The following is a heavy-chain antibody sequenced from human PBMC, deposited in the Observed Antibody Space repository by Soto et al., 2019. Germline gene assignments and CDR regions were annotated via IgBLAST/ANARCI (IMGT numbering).Heavy chain of an antibody. CDR2: IYYSGST. Sequence: RRTPGKGLEWIGSIYYSGSTYYNPSLKSRVTISVDTSKNQFSLKLSSVAAADTAVYYCARHFHSSGWYDLYYFDYWGQG. D-gene: IGHD6-19*01. CDR3: ARHFHSSGWYDLYYFDY. V-gene: IGHV4-39*01. J-gene: IGHJ4*02.